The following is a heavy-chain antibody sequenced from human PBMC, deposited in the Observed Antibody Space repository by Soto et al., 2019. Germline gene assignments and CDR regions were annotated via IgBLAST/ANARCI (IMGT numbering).Heavy chain of an antibody. J-gene: IGHJ6*03. Sequence: SVQVSCKASGGTFSGYTISWVRQAPGQGLEWMGRIIPILGIANYAQKFQGRVTITADKSTSTAYMELSSLRSEDTAVYYCARGRSGYSNYYMDVWGKGTTVTVSS. CDR3: ARGRSGYSNYYMDV. CDR2: IIPILGIA. D-gene: IGHD2-15*01. CDR1: GGTFSGYT. V-gene: IGHV1-69*02.